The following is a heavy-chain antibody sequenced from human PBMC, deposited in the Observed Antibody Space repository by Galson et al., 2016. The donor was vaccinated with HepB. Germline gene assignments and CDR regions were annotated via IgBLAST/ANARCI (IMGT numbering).Heavy chain of an antibody. Sequence: ETLSLTCTVSGVSVSSFYWSWIRQSPGKGLEWIGYVYYSGNTDYNPSLKSRISLSVDTSKNQFSLTLNSVTAADTAVYYCTRAQKIFAPFDIWGQGTMVTVSS. CDR2: VYYSGNT. CDR1: GVSVSSFY. V-gene: IGHV4-59*02. J-gene: IGHJ3*02. CDR3: TRAQKIFAPFDI. D-gene: IGHD3-3*01.